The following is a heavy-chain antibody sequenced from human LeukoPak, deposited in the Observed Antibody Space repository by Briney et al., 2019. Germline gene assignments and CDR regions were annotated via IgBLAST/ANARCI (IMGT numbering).Heavy chain of an antibody. J-gene: IGHJ4*02. D-gene: IGHD3-22*01. CDR3: ARDELYYYDSSGYFSFDY. CDR1: GFTFSSYS. CDR2: ISSSSSTI. V-gene: IGHV3-48*01. Sequence: PGGSLRLSCAASGFTFSSYSMNWVRQAPGKGLEWVSYISSSSSTIYYADSVKGRFTISRDNAKNSLYLQMNSLRAGDTAVYYCARDELYYYDSSGYFSFDYWGQGTLVTVSS.